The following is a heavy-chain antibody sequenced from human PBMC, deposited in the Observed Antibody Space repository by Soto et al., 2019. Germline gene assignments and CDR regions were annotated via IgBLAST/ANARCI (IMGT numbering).Heavy chain of an antibody. D-gene: IGHD7-27*01. V-gene: IGHV4-31*03. J-gene: IGHJ5*01. Sequence: SHPCTVSGGSISSSGYYWGWIRQHPGKGLEWIGYIYYSGSTYYNPSLKSRITISIDTSKSRFSLKLSSVTAADTAVYYCATAWVDTLSLDSWR. CDR2: IYYSGST. CDR1: GGSISSSGYY. CDR3: ATAWVDTLSLDS.